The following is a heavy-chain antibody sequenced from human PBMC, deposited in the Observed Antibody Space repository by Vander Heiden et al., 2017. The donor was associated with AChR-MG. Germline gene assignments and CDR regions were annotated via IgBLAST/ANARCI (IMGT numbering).Heavy chain of an antibody. V-gene: IGHV1-2*02. D-gene: IGHD1-26*01. CDR1: GYRFTDYF. CDR2: INPDSGGT. Sequence: VQLVQSGAEVKKPGASVKVSCKASGYRFTDYFLYWVRQTPGQGLEWMGWINPDSGGTRLAQRFQARVTMTTDASVSTAYMEVSSLTSDDTAAYFCARGGVIVPATILGYYSSYMDVWGKGTTVTVSS. CDR3: ARGGVIVPATILGYYSSYMDV. J-gene: IGHJ6*03.